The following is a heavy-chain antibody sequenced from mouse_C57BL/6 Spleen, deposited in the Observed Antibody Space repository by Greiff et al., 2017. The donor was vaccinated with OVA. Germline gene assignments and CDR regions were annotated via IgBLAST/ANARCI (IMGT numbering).Heavy chain of an antibody. Sequence: EVKLMESGPGLVKPSQSLSLTCSVTGYSITSGYYWNWIRQFPGNKLEWMGYISYDGSNNYNPSLKNRISITRDTSKNQFFLKLNSVTTEDTATYYCARGDYPDVWGTGTTVTVSS. J-gene: IGHJ1*03. CDR3: ARGDYPDV. CDR2: ISYDGSN. D-gene: IGHD2-4*01. CDR1: GYSITSGYY. V-gene: IGHV3-6*01.